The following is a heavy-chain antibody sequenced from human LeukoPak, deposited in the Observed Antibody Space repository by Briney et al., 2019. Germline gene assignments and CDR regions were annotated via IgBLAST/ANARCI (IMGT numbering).Heavy chain of an antibody. CDR1: GGSISSGSYY. D-gene: IGHD6-13*01. CDR3: ARTRSWYADAFDI. J-gene: IGHJ3*02. Sequence: PSETLSLTCTVSGGSISSGSYYWSWIRQPAGKGLEWIGRIYTSGSTNYNPSLKSRVTISVDTSKSQFSLKLSSVTAADTAVYYCARTRSWYADAFDIWGQGTMVTVSS. V-gene: IGHV4-61*02. CDR2: IYTSGST.